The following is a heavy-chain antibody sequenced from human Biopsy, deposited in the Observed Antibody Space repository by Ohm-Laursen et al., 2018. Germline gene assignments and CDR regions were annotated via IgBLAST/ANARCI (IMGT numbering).Heavy chain of an antibody. CDR3: ARGRTGG. J-gene: IGHJ4*02. CDR1: GFTFSSYS. CDR2: ISSGSSPI. D-gene: IGHD1/OR15-1a*01. V-gene: IGHV3-48*01. Sequence: LRLSCTASGFTFSSYSMNWVRQAPGKGLEWVSFISSGSSPIYYADSVKGRFTISRDDAKNSLYLQMNSLRAEDTAVYYCARGRTGGWGQGTLVTVSS.